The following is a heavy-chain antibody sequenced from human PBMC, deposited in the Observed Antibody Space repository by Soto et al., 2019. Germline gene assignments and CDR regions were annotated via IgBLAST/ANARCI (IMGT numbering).Heavy chain of an antibody. D-gene: IGHD3-22*01. CDR1: GFTFTDYG. CDR3: AKDIYYHDSSGYYVFYY. CDR2: ISYVGSNK. V-gene: IGHV3-30*18. Sequence: GGSLRLSCADSGFTFTDYGMHWVRQAPGKGLEWVAVISYVGSNKNYADSVKGRFTISRDNSKNTLYLQMNSLRAEDTAVYYCAKDIYYHDSSGYYVFYYWGKGTLVTVSS. J-gene: IGHJ4*02.